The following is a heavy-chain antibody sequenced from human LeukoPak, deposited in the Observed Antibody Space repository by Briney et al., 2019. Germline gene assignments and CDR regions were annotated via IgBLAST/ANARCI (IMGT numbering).Heavy chain of an antibody. V-gene: IGHV1-2*06. D-gene: IGHD1-26*01. Sequence: ASVKVSCKTSGYTFTGYYVHYVRQAPGQGLEWMGRINPNSGDTNYAQHFQGRVTMTRDTSITTAYMDLSRLTSDDTAVYYCARTSGSYYYYGMDVWGQGTTVTVS. CDR1: GYTFTGYY. CDR3: ARTSGSYYYYGMDV. J-gene: IGHJ6*02. CDR2: INPNSGDT.